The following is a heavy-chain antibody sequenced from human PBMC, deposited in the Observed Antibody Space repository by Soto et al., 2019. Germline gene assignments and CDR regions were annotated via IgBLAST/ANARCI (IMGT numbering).Heavy chain of an antibody. Sequence: GESLKISCQASGYSFTTYWINWVRQMPGKGLEWMGRIDPSDSYTNYSPSIQGHVTLSADKSTSTAYLQWSSLKASDSAMYYCAKLPPMALSDRYYVMDVWGLGTTVTVSS. D-gene: IGHD3-10*01. CDR2: IDPSDSYT. CDR3: AKLPPMALSDRYYVMDV. V-gene: IGHV5-10-1*01. CDR1: GYSFTTYW. J-gene: IGHJ6*02.